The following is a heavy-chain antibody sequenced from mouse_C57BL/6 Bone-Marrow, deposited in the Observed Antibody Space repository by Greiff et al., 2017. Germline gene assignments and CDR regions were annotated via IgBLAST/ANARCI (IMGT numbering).Heavy chain of an antibody. Sequence: EVQLVESGGGLVKPGGSLKLSCAASGFTFSSYAMSWVRQTPEKRLEWVATISAGGSYTYYPDNVKGRFTISRDNAKNNLYLQMSQLKSEDTAMYYGARDLYGSSYQFANWGQGTLVTVSA. CDR2: ISAGGSYT. CDR1: GFTFSSYA. V-gene: IGHV5-4*01. CDR3: ARDLYGSSYQFAN. D-gene: IGHD1-1*01. J-gene: IGHJ3*01.